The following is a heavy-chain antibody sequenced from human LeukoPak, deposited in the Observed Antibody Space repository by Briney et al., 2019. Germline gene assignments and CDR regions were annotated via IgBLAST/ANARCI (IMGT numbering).Heavy chain of an antibody. J-gene: IGHJ4*02. D-gene: IGHD3-10*01. Sequence: GESLKISCKGSGYSFTSYWIGWVRQMPGKGLEWMGIIYSGDSDTRYSPSFQGQVTISADKSISTAYLQWSSLKASDTAMYYCARGNYYGSGSYPNPHFDYWGQGTLVTVSS. CDR1: GYSFTSYW. V-gene: IGHV5-51*01. CDR3: ARGNYYGSGSYPNPHFDY. CDR2: IYSGDSDT.